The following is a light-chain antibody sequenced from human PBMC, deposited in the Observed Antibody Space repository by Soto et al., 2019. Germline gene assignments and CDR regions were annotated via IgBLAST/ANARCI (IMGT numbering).Light chain of an antibody. CDR3: QQYYNTPWT. V-gene: IGKV4-1*01. CDR1: QTLLYSSNSKSY. CDR2: WAS. J-gene: IGKJ1*01. Sequence: DFVMTQSPDSLAVSLGERATINCKSSQTLLYSSNSKSYLAWYQQKPGQSPKLLIHWASTRESGVPDRFSGSGSGTDFTLTIDSLQAEDVAVYYCQQYYNTPWTFGQGTKVE.